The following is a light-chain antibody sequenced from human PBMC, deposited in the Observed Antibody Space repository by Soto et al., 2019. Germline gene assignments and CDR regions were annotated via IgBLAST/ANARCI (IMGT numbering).Light chain of an antibody. CDR3: QQYYVWKT. CDR1: QSVDSK. Sequence: EIVMTQSPATLSVSPGERAIFSCRASQSVDSKLAWYQQKLGQAPRLLIYDASTRATGIPARFSGSGSGTEFTLTISSLQSEDFAISYCQQYYVWKTFGGGNMV. J-gene: IGKJ4*01. V-gene: IGKV3D-15*01. CDR2: DAS.